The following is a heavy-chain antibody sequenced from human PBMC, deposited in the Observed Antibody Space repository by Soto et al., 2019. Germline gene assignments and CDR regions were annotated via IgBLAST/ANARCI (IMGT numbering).Heavy chain of an antibody. V-gene: IGHV1-8*01. CDR1: GYTFTSYD. CDR3: ARGPYYYDSSGYYYLRYFDY. CDR2: MNPNSGNT. Sequence: ASVKVSCKASGYTFTSYDINWVRQATGQGLEWMGWMNPNSGNTGYAQKFQGRVTMTRNTSISTAYMELSSLRSEDTAVDYCARGPYYYDSSGYYYLRYFDYWGQGTLVTVSS. J-gene: IGHJ4*02. D-gene: IGHD3-22*01.